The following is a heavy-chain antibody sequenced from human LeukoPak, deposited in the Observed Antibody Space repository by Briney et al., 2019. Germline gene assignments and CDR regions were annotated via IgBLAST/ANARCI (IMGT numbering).Heavy chain of an antibody. V-gene: IGHV4-31*03. Sequence: SETLSLTCTVSGGSISSGGYYWSWIRQHPGKGLEWLGYIYYSGSTYYNPSLKSRVTISVDTSKNQFSLKLSSVTAADTAVYYCARLNAGTDYYDSGLHDAFDIWGQGTMVTVSS. CDR3: ARLNAGTDYYDSGLHDAFDI. CDR1: GGSISSGGYY. CDR2: IYYSGST. J-gene: IGHJ3*02. D-gene: IGHD3-22*01.